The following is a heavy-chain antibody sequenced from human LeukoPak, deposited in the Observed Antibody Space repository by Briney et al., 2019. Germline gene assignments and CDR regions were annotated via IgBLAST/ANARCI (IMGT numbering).Heavy chain of an antibody. D-gene: IGHD3-16*01. V-gene: IGHV5-51*01. CDR2: IYPGDSDT. CDR3: ARQNYPWGAFDI. Sequence: GESLKISCKGSGYSFSSYWIGWVRQMPGKGPGWMGIIYPGDSDTRYSPSFQGQVTISADKSISTAYLQWSSLKASDTAMYYCARQNYPWGAFDIWGQGTMVTVSS. J-gene: IGHJ3*02. CDR1: GYSFSSYW.